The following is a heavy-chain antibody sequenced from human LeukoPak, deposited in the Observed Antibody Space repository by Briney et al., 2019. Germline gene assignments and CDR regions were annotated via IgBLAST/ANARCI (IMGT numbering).Heavy chain of an antibody. Sequence: PSETLSLTCAVYGGSFSGYYWSWIRQPPGKGLEWIGEINHSGSTNYNSSLKSRVTISVDTSKNQFSLKLSSVTAADTAVYYCARGWQWLVRYDYWGQGTLVTVSS. CDR2: INHSGST. D-gene: IGHD6-19*01. J-gene: IGHJ4*02. V-gene: IGHV4-34*01. CDR1: GGSFSGYY. CDR3: ARGWQWLVRYDY.